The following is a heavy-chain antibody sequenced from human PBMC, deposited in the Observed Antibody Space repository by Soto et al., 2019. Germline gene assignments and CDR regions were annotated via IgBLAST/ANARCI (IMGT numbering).Heavy chain of an antibody. J-gene: IGHJ4*02. CDR1: GFTFSSYG. D-gene: IGHD3-22*01. Sequence: GGSLRLSCAASGFTFSSYGMHWVRQAPGKGLEWVAVIWYDGSNKYYADSVKGRFTISRDNSKNTLYLQMNSLRAEDTAVYYCARAVYDSSGYYFEGPLDYWGQGTLVTVSS. CDR2: IWYDGSNK. CDR3: ARAVYDSSGYYFEGPLDY. V-gene: IGHV3-33*01.